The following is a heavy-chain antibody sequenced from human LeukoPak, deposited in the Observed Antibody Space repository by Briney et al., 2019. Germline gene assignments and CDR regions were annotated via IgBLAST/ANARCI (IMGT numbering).Heavy chain of an antibody. CDR2: ISYDGSNK. V-gene: IGHV3-30*18. Sequence: GGSLRLSCAASGFTFSSCGMHWVRQAPGKGLEWVAVISYDGSNKYYADSVKGRFTISRDNSKNTLYLQMNSLRAEDTAVYYCAKDGSRNYYYDSSGYDFDYWGQGTLVTVSS. CDR1: GFTFSSCG. J-gene: IGHJ4*02. D-gene: IGHD3-22*01. CDR3: AKDGSRNYYYDSSGYDFDY.